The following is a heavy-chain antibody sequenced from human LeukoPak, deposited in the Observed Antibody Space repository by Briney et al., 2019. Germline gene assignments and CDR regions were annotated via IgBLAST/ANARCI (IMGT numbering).Heavy chain of an antibody. CDR1: GFTFSSYA. J-gene: IGHJ4*02. V-gene: IGHV4-59*12. CDR3: ARIQWYSNYGVHY. Sequence: GSLRLSCAASGFTFSSYAMSWVRQAPGKGLEWIGYVYNRGSTKYNPSLKSRVTISEDTSKNQFSLKLSSVTAAGTAVYYCARIQWYSNYGVHYWGQGTLVTVSS. CDR2: VYNRGST. D-gene: IGHD4-11*01.